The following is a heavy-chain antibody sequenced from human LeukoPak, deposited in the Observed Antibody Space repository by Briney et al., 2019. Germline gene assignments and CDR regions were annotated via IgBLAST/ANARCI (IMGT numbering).Heavy chain of an antibody. CDR2: ISWNSGSL. J-gene: IGHJ5*02. CDR1: GFTFDDYA. CDR3: TRDFRYSSGWYAFDP. V-gene: IGHV3-9*01. D-gene: IGHD6-19*01. Sequence: GGSLRLSRAASGFTFDDYAMHWVRQPPGKGLEWVSGISWNSGSLGYADSVKGRFTISRDNAKNSLYLQMNSLRVEDTALYYCTRDFRYSSGWYAFDPWGQGTLVTVSS.